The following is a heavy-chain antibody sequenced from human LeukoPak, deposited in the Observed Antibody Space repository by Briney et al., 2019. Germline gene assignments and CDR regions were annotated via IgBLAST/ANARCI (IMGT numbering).Heavy chain of an antibody. CDR3: ARTLDY. CDR2: INADDSNI. J-gene: IGHJ4*02. CDR1: GFTFNTYY. V-gene: IGHV3-74*01. Sequence: PGGSLRLSCVASGFTFNTYYMHWVRQAPGKGPVWVSRINADDSNIGYADSVKGRFTISRDNAKNSLYLQMNSLRAEDTAVYYCARTLDYWGQGTLVTVSS.